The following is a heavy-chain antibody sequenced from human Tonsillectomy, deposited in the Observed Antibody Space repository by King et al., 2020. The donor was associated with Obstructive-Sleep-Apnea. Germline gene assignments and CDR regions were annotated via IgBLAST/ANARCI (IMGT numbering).Heavy chain of an antibody. V-gene: IGHV3-7*01. D-gene: IGHD6-19*01. CDR1: GFTFNNYW. J-gene: IGHJ4*02. CDR2: IKQDGSEK. CDR3: ARKGLRIPVAGIDY. Sequence: VQLVESGGGLVQPGGSLILSCAASGFTFNNYWISWVRQAPGKGLEWVANIKQDGSEKYYVDSVKGRFTISRDNAKNSVYLQMNSLRAEDTAVFYCARKGLRIPVAGIDYWGQGTQVTVSS.